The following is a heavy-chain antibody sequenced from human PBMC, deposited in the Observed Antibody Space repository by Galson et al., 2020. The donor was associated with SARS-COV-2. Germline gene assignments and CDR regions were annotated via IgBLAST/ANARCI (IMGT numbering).Heavy chain of an antibody. CDR1: GFTFSSYS. CDR2: ISSSSRYI. CDR3: ARDKGIYYYDSSGYYLPDAFDI. J-gene: IGHJ3*02. V-gene: IGHV3-21*01. D-gene: IGHD3-22*01. Sequence: NSGGSLRLSCAASGFTFSSYSMNWVRQAPGKGLEWVSSISSSSRYIYYADSVKGRFTISRDNATNSLYLQMNSLRAEDTAVYYCARDKGIYYYDSSGYYLPDAFDIWGQGTMVTVSS.